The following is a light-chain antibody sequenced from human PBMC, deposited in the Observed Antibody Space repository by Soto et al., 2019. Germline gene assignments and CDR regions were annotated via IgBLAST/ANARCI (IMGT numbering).Light chain of an antibody. CDR1: SSDVGSYNL. V-gene: IGLV2-23*01. CDR2: EGS. J-gene: IGLJ2*01. Sequence: QSALTQPASVSGSPGQSITISGTGTSSDVGSYNLVSWYQQHPGKAPKLMIYEGSKRPSGVSNRFSGSKSGNTASLTISGLQAEDEADYYCCSYAGSSLVFGGGTTLTVL. CDR3: CSYAGSSLV.